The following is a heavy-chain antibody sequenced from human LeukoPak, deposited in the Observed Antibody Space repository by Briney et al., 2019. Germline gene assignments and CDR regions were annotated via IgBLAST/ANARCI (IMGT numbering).Heavy chain of an antibody. V-gene: IGHV3-23*01. Sequence: GGSLRLSCAASGFTFSSYAMSWVRQAPGKGLEWVSAISGSGGSTYYADSVKGRFTISRDNSKNTLYLQMNSLRAEDTAVYYCAKVPYDYVWGGYRYTNWFDPWGQGTLVTVSS. J-gene: IGHJ5*02. D-gene: IGHD3-16*02. CDR3: AKVPYDYVWGGYRYTNWFDP. CDR1: GFTFSSYA. CDR2: ISGSGGST.